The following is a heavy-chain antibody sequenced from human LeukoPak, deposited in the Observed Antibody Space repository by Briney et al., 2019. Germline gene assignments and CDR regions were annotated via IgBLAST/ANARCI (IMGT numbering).Heavy chain of an antibody. J-gene: IGHJ4*02. CDR2: IYYSGST. CDR1: GGSISSSDYY. CDR3: ARVRTYGDYWY. V-gene: IGHV4-30-4*01. D-gene: IGHD4-17*01. Sequence: PSETLSLTCTVSGGSISSSDYYWSWIRQPPGKGLEWIGYIYYSGSTYYNPSLKSRVTISVDTSKNQFSLKLSSVTAADTAVYYCARVRTYGDYWYWGQGTLVTVSS.